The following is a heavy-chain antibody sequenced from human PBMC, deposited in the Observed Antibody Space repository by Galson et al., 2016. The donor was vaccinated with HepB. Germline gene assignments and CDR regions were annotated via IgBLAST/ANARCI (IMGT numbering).Heavy chain of an antibody. CDR3: ARGGIYFDFRSGYLDD. J-gene: IGHJ4*02. D-gene: IGHD3-3*01. CDR2: ISYDGSKT. Sequence: SLRLSCAASGLTFSIYAMHWVRQAPSKGLEWVALISYDGSKTDYVDSMRGRFTVSGDNLSNTLYLQMNSLRPDDTAVYYCARGGIYFDFRSGYLDDWGQGTLVTVSS. V-gene: IGHV3-30*04. CDR1: GLTFSIYA.